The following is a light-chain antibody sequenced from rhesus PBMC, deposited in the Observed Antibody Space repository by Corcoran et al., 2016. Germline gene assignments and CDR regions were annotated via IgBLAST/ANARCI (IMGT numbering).Light chain of an antibody. Sequence: EIVMTQSPATLSLSPGERVTLSCRASQSVSSHLAWYQQKPGQAPSLLIYDASNRATDIPDRFSGRWSGTAFTLTISSLEPEDVGVYYCQQENNGPPTFGGGTKVDIK. V-gene: IGKV3-35*01. CDR3: QQENNGPPT. CDR1: QSVSSH. J-gene: IGKJ4*01. CDR2: DAS.